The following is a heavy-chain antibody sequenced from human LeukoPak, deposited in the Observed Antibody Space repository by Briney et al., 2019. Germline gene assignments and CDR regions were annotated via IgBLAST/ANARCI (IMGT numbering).Heavy chain of an antibody. CDR3: AKDFVYGSRFPRPLDY. J-gene: IGHJ4*02. CDR2: ISNGGTNT. V-gene: IGHV3-23*01. D-gene: IGHD3-3*01. Sequence: GGTLRLSCAASGFTFSNYGMTWVRQAPGRGLEWVSGISNGGTNTYYTDSVKGRFTISRDNSRNTLYLQMNSLRADDTARYYCAKDFVYGSRFPRPLDYWGQGTLVTVSS. CDR1: GFTFSNYG.